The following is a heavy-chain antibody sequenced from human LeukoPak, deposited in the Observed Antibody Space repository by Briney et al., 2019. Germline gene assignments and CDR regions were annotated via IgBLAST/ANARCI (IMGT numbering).Heavy chain of an antibody. CDR3: TTEIAVAGPFDY. D-gene: IGHD6-19*01. CDR2: IKSKTDGGTA. Sequence: GGSLRLSCAASGFTFSSYAISWVRQAPGQGLEWVGRIKSKTDGGTASYAAPVKGRFTISRDDPKNTLYLQMRSLKTEDTAVYYCTTEIAVAGPFDYWGQGTLVAVSS. V-gene: IGHV3-15*01. J-gene: IGHJ4*02. CDR1: GFTFSSYA.